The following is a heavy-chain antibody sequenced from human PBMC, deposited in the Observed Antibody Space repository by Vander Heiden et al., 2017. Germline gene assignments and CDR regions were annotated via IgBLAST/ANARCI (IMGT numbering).Heavy chain of an antibody. Sequence: QVQLVQSGAEVKKPGASVQVSCTASGYTFTSYYMHWVRQAPGQGLEWMGIINPSGGSTSYAQKFQGRVTMTRDTSTSTVYMELSSLRSEDTAVYYCARGISDYYYGMDVWGQGTTVTVSS. J-gene: IGHJ6*02. V-gene: IGHV1-46*03. CDR2: INPSGGST. CDR1: GYTFTSYY. CDR3: ARGISDYYYGMDV.